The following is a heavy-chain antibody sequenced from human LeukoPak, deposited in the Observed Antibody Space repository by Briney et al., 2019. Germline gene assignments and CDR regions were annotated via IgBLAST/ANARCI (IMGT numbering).Heavy chain of an antibody. Sequence: ASVRVSCKASGYTFTGYYMHWVRQAPGQGLEWMGWINPNSGGTNYAQKFQGRVTMTRDTSISTAYMELSRLRSDDTAVYYCARARGGGYDFVEAFDIWGQGTMVTVSS. D-gene: IGHD5-12*01. J-gene: IGHJ3*02. CDR3: ARARGGGYDFVEAFDI. CDR1: GYTFTGYY. CDR2: INPNSGGT. V-gene: IGHV1-2*02.